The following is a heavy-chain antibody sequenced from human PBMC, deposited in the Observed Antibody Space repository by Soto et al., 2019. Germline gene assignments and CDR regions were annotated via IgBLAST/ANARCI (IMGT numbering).Heavy chain of an antibody. J-gene: IGHJ4*02. CDR3: ARKGVAFDY. Sequence: GGSLRFSCAASGFTFSSYSMNWVRQAPGKGLEWISYISTTSSSIYYADSVKGRFTISRDNAKNSLFLQMNSLRDEDTAVYYCARKGVAFDYWGQGALVTVSS. D-gene: IGHD3-3*01. V-gene: IGHV3-48*02. CDR1: GFTFSSYS. CDR2: ISTTSSSI.